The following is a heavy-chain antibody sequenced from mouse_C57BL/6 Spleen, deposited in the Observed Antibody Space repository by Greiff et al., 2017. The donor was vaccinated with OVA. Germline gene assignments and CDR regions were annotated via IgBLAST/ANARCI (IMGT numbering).Heavy chain of an antibody. CDR3: TRVNDYDDYFDY. D-gene: IGHD2-4*01. Sequence: EVKLQESGEGLVKPGGSLKLSCAASGFTFSSYAMSWVRQTPEKRLEWVAYISSGGDYIYYADTVKGRFTISRDNARNTLYLQMSSLKSEDTAMYYCTRVNDYDDYFDYWGQGTTLTVSS. J-gene: IGHJ2*01. CDR1: GFTFSSYA. CDR2: ISSGGDYI. V-gene: IGHV5-9-1*02.